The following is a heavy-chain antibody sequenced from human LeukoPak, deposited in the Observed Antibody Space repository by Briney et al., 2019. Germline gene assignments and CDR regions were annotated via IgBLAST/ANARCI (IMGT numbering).Heavy chain of an antibody. V-gene: IGHV4-34*01. Sequence: SETLSLTCAVYGGSFSGYYWSWIRQPPGKGLEWIGEINHIGSTNYNPSLKSRVTISVDTSKNPFSLKLSSVTAADTAVYYCARGPWGVVVPAAMKVGWFAPWGQGTLVTVSS. J-gene: IGHJ5*02. CDR3: ARGPWGVVVPAAMKVGWFAP. CDR1: GGSFSGYY. CDR2: INHIGST. D-gene: IGHD2-2*01.